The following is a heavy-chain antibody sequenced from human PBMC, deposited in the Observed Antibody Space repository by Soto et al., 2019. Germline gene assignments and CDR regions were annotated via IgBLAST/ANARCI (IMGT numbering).Heavy chain of an antibody. V-gene: IGHV3-53*04. CDR2: IYSDGST. CDR3: ARDPYYDSSGYLASTGMDV. D-gene: IGHD3-22*01. CDR1: GFTVSSNY. Sequence: EVQLVESGGGLVQPGGSLRLSCAASGFTVSSNYMSWVRQAPGKGLEWVSVIYSDGSTYYADSVKGRFTISRHNSKNTLYLQLSSLIAEDTAVYYCARDPYYDSSGYLASTGMDVWGQGTTVTVSS. J-gene: IGHJ6*02.